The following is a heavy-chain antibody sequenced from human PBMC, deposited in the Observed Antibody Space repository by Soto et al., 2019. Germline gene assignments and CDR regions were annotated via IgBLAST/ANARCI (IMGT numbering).Heavy chain of an antibody. J-gene: IGHJ6*03. Sequence: QVQLVQSGAEVRKPGASVTVSCRSSGDSFNDYYIHWVRQAPGQGLEWMGWINPNSGVTKYAQKFRGWVSMTRDTSIRTVYMQLSRLRSDDTAVYYCARESGGATATLDYYYFYVDVWGTGTTVTVSS. CDR1: GDSFNDYY. CDR2: INPNSGVT. D-gene: IGHD5-12*01. V-gene: IGHV1-2*04. CDR3: ARESGGATATLDYYYFYVDV.